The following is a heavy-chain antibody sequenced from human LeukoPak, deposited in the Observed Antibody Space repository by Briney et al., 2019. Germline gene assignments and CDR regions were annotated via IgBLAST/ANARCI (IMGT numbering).Heavy chain of an antibody. CDR1: GFSFSRYA. J-gene: IGHJ5*02. V-gene: IGHV3-23*01. Sequence: PGGSLRLSCAASGFSFSRYAMTWVRQAPGKGLEWVSSIHYTTDDTYYADFVRGRFTISRDNSKNTLYLQLNGLRVEDTAIYYCARCVTGWPNWFAPWGQGTLVTVSS. CDR2: IHYTTDDT. D-gene: IGHD6-19*01. CDR3: ARCVTGWPNWFAP.